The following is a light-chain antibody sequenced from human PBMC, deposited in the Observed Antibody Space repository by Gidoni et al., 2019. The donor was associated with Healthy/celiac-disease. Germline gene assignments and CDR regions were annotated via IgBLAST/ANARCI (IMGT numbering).Light chain of an antibody. V-gene: IGLV3-19*01. CDR2: GKN. Sequence: SSELTQEPAVSVALGQTVRITCQGDSLRSYYASWYQQKPGQAPVLVIYGKNNRPSGSPGLFSRFSSSNTATMTITGAQAADAADYYCYSRYCSGSHLVVFGGGTKLTVL. CDR1: SLRSYY. CDR3: YSRYCSGSHLVV. J-gene: IGLJ2*01.